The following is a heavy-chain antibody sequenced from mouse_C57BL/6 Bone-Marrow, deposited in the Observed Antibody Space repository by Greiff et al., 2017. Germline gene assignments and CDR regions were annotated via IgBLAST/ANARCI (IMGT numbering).Heavy chain of an antibody. CDR1: GFSLTSYG. Sequence: VQLQQSGPGLVQPSQSLSITCTVSGFSLTSYGVHWVRQSPGKGLEWLGVIWSGGSTDYNAAFISRLSISKDNSKDQVFFKMNRLQADDTAIYYGASTYYCGSSPAWFAYWGQGTLVTVSA. D-gene: IGHD1-1*01. J-gene: IGHJ3*01. V-gene: IGHV2-2*01. CDR3: ASTYYCGSSPAWFAY. CDR2: IWSGGST.